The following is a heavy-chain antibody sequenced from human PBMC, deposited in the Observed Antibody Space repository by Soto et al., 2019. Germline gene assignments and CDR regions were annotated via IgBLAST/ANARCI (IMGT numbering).Heavy chain of an antibody. CDR3: ARADYSGYDFGWFDP. J-gene: IGHJ5*02. V-gene: IGHV4-34*01. D-gene: IGHD5-12*01. CDR1: GGSFSGYY. CDR2: INHSGST. Sequence: SETLSLTGAVYGGSFSGYYRSWIRQPPGKGLEWIGEINHSGSTNYNPSLKSRVTISVDTSKNQFSLKLSSVTAADTAVYYCARADYSGYDFGWFDPWGLGTLVTVSS.